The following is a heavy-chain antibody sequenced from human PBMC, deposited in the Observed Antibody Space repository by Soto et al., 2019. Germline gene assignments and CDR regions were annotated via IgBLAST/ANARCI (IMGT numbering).Heavy chain of an antibody. V-gene: IGHV1-46*01. Sequence: ASVKVSCKASGYTFSSYYIHWVRQAPGQGLEWMGIITPSGGTTSYTQKFQGRVTMTSDTSTSTVYMELSSLRSEDTAVYYFARGLGSCTNGVCRLFDYWGQGTQVTVSS. CDR2: ITPSGGTT. CDR1: GYTFSSYY. D-gene: IGHD2-8*01. J-gene: IGHJ4*02. CDR3: ARGLGSCTNGVCRLFDY.